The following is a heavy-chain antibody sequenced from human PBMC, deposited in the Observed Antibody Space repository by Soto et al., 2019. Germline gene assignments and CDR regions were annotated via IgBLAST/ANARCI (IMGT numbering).Heavy chain of an antibody. V-gene: IGHV3-33*01. CDR1: GFIFSSRG. J-gene: IGHJ4*02. CDR2: VWSDGNNK. CDR3: ARKGPSVFDY. Sequence: GGSLRLSCAGSGFIFSSRGMHWVRQAPGKGLEWVAAVWSDGNNKYYIDSVKGRFTISRDNSKNTLYLQMNSLRTEDTAVYYCARKGPSVFDYWGQGTLVPVSS.